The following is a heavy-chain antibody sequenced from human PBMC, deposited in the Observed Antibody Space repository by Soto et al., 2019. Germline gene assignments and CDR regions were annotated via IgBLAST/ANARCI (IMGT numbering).Heavy chain of an antibody. V-gene: IGHV4-39*01. CDR1: GGSISSRSYY. J-gene: IGHJ5*02. Sequence: QLQLQESGPGLVKPSETLSLTCTVSGGSISSRSYYWGWIRQPPGKGLEWIGSIYYSGSTYYNQSFKIRVTLSVDTSKNQFSLKLSSVTAAYTAVYYCGRHPLPPYYDILTGSVGFDPWGQGTLVTVSS. D-gene: IGHD3-9*01. CDR3: GRHPLPPYYDILTGSVGFDP. CDR2: IYYSGST.